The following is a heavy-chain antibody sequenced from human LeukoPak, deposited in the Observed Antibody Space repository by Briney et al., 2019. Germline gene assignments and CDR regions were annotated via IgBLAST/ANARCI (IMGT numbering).Heavy chain of an antibody. J-gene: IGHJ4*02. V-gene: IGHV3-23*01. CDR2: ITSSASST. D-gene: IGHD4-17*01. CDR3: ARLAVTTLTGDY. CDR1: GFTFSSYA. Sequence: GGSLRLSCAASGFTFSSYAMSWVRQAPGKGLECVSAITSSASSTYYADSVKGRFTISRDNSKNTLYLQMNSLRVEDTAVYYCARLAVTTLTGDYWGQGTLVTVSS.